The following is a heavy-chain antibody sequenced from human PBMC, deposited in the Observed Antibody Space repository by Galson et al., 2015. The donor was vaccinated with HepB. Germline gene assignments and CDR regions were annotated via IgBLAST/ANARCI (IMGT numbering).Heavy chain of an antibody. J-gene: IGHJ6*03. CDR1: GGTFSSYA. CDR3: AIVVVPGANYYYMDV. Sequence: SVKVSCKASGGTFSSYAISWVRQAPGQGLEWMGGIIPIFGTANYAQKFQGRVTMTRDTSISTAYMELSRLRSDDTAVYYCAIVVVPGANYYYMDVWGKGTTVTVSS. V-gene: IGHV1-69*05. CDR2: IIPIFGTA. D-gene: IGHD2-2*01.